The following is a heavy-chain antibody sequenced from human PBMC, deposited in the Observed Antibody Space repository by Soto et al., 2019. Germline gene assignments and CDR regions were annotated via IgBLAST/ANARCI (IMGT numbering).Heavy chain of an antibody. CDR2: IGNSGDGT. V-gene: IGHV3-23*01. D-gene: IGHD2-21*01. J-gene: IGHJ4*02. CDR3: VKDVWDY. CDR1: GVTFSCYT. Sequence: GGSLRLSCAASGVTFSCYTMNGVRQAPGKGLEWVAVIGNSGDGTHYADSVKGRFTISRDNSKNTLYLQMESLRAEDTAVYYCVKDVWDYWGQGVLVTVSS.